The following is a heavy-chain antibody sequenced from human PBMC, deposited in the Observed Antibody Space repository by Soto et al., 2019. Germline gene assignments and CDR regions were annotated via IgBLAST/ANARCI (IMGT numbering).Heavy chain of an antibody. Sequence: EVHLVESGGGLVQPGGSLRLSCAASGITFSNYWMTWVRQAPGKGLEWVANIKQDGSEKYYVDSAKGRFTISRDNAKNSLYLQMNSLRAEDTAVYYCARDQDDSSDAFDIWGQGTMVTVSS. CDR1: GITFSNYW. V-gene: IGHV3-7*01. D-gene: IGHD3-3*01. J-gene: IGHJ3*02. CDR2: IKQDGSEK. CDR3: ARDQDDSSDAFDI.